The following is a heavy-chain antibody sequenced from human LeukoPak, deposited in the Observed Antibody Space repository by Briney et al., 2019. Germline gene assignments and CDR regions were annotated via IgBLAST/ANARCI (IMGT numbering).Heavy chain of an antibody. CDR2: MNPNSGNT. D-gene: IGHD6-13*01. J-gene: IGHJ5*02. V-gene: IGHV1-8*03. Sequence: ASVNVSCTPSGYTFTSYDINWVRQATGQGLEWMGWMNPNSGNTGYAQKFQGRVTITRNTSISTAYMELSSLRSEDTAVYYCARLIAAAGTVNWFDPWGQGTLVTVSS. CDR3: ARLIAAAGTVNWFDP. CDR1: GYTFTSYD.